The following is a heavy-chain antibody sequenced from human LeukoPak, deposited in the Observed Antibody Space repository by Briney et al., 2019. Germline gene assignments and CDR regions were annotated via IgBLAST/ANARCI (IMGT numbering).Heavy chain of an antibody. CDR2: INSNSGGT. CDR1: GYTFTGYY. D-gene: IGHD4-17*01. J-gene: IGHJ4*02. V-gene: IGHV1-2*02. Sequence: GESLKISCKASGYTFTGYYMHWVRQAPGQGLEWMGWINSNSGGTNYAQKFQGRVTMTRDTSISTAYMELSRLRSDDTAVYYCARGGYYGDYQFYYFDYWGQGTLVTVSS. CDR3: ARGGYYGDYQFYYFDY.